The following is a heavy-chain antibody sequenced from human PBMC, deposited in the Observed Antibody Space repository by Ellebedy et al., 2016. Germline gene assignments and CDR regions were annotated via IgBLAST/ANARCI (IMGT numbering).Heavy chain of an antibody. CDR1: GGSISSGSYY. V-gene: IGHV4-61*02. CDR3: AREGRRSLYLIDD. D-gene: IGHD2-15*01. Sequence: SETLSLTXSVSGGSISSGSYYWSWMRQPAGKGLEWMGRMYTSGSTNYNPSLKSRVTMSLDTSKNQFSLNLSSVTAADTAVYYCAREGRRSLYLIDDWGQGTLVTVSS. CDR2: MYTSGST. J-gene: IGHJ4*02.